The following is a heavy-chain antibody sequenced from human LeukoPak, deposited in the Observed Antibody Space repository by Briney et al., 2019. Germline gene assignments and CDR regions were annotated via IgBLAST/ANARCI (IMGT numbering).Heavy chain of an antibody. Sequence: SETLSLTCAVYGGSFSGYYWSWIRQPPGKGLEWIGEINHSGSTNYNPSLKSRVTISVDTSKNQFSLKLSSVTAADTAVYYCARETATYYDILTGYHDAFDIWGQGTMVTVSS. V-gene: IGHV4-34*01. CDR3: ARETATYYDILTGYHDAFDI. D-gene: IGHD3-9*01. CDR2: INHSGST. CDR1: GGSFSGYY. J-gene: IGHJ3*02.